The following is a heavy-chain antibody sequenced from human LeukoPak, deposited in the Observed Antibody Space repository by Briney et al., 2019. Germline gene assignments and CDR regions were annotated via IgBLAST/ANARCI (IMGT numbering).Heavy chain of an antibody. CDR1: GYTFTGYY. J-gene: IGHJ4*02. Sequence: ASVKVSCKASGYTFTGYYMHWVRQAPGQGLEWMGWISPNSGGTNYAQKFQGGVTMTRDTSISTAYMELSRLRSDDTAVYYCARPIRYSSGWYGYWGQGTLVTVSS. CDR3: ARPIRYSSGWYGY. V-gene: IGHV1-2*02. D-gene: IGHD6-19*01. CDR2: ISPNSGGT.